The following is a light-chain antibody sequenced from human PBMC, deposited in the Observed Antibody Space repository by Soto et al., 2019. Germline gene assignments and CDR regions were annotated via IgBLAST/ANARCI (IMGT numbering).Light chain of an antibody. V-gene: IGKV3-20*01. CDR2: GAA. CDR3: QRYGSTPVYT. Sequence: EIVLTQSPGTLSLSPGERATLSCRASQSVSSSYLAWYQQKPGQAPRLLIYGAASRATGIPDTVSGSGSGTDLALTISRLEPEDYAVYFCQRYGSTPVYTFGQGTKLEIK. CDR1: QSVSSSY. J-gene: IGKJ2*01.